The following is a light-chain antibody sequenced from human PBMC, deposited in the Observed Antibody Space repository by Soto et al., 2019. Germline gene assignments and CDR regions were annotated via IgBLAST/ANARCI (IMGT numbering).Light chain of an antibody. J-gene: IGKJ1*01. CDR3: QQYYSYSRT. CDR2: DVS. Sequence: DIQMTQSPSTLSASVGDRVTITCRASQTVSSWLAWYQQKPGKAPKLLIYDVSSLESGVPSRFSGSGSGTEFTLTISSLQPDDFATYYCQQYYSYSRTFGQGTRW. CDR1: QTVSSW. V-gene: IGKV1-5*01.